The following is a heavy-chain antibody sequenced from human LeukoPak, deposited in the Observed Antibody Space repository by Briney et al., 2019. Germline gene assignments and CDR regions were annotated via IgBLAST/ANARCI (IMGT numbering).Heavy chain of an antibody. D-gene: IGHD3-9*01. Sequence: SETLSLTCSVSGGPISPYYWSWIRQPPGKGLEWIGYIYYTGSTNYNPSLKSRVTISVDTPKNQFSLKLSSVTAADTAVYYCARGGGVTGSYYFYYYYMDVWGKGTTVTISS. J-gene: IGHJ6*03. CDR3: ARGGGVTGSYYFYYYYMDV. CDR1: GGPISPYY. V-gene: IGHV4-59*01. CDR2: IYYTGST.